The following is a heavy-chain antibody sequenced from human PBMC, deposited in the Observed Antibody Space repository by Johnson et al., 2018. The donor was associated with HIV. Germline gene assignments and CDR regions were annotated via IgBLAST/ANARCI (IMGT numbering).Heavy chain of an antibody. Sequence: VQLVESGGGVVQPGRSLRLSCAASGFTFSSYAMHWVRQAPGKGLEWVAVISYDGSNKYYADSVKGRFTISRDNSKNTLYLQMNSLRAEDTAVYYCARAGAVCFDAFDIWGQGTMVTVSS. D-gene: IGHD3-10*02. CDR1: GFTFSSYA. V-gene: IGHV3-30-3*01. CDR3: ARAGAVCFDAFDI. J-gene: IGHJ3*02. CDR2: ISYDGSNK.